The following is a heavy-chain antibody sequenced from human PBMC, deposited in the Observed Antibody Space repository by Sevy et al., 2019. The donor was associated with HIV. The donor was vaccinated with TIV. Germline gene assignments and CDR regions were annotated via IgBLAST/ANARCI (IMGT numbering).Heavy chain of an antibody. J-gene: IGHJ4*02. CDR2: INPSGGST. D-gene: IGHD6-19*01. Sequence: ASLKVSCKASGYTLTNYYMHWVRQAPGQGLEWMGIINPSGGSTRNAQRFQGRVTMTRDTSTSTVYMELSSLRSEDTAVYYCARGGSSGWTYFDYWGQGTLVTVSS. V-gene: IGHV1-46*01. CDR1: GYTLTNYY. CDR3: ARGGSSGWTYFDY.